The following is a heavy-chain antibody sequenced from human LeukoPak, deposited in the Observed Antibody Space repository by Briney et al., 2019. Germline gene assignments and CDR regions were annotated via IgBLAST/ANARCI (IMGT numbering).Heavy chain of an antibody. J-gene: IGHJ4*02. CDR2: IYTSGRT. CDR1: DGSIRYYF. V-gene: IGHV4-4*09. CDR3: ARGVLHDSSGYPFDY. Sequence: SETLSLTCTVSDGSIRYYFWSWIRQPPGKGLEWIGCIYTSGRTNYNPSLKSRVTISVDTSKNQFSLNLSSVTAADTAVYYCARGVLHDSSGYPFDYWGRGTLVTVSS. D-gene: IGHD3-22*01.